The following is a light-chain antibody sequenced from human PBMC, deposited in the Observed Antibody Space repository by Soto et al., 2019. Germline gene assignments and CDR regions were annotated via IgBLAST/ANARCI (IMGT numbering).Light chain of an antibody. CDR1: NIESKS. CDR2: YDT. CDR3: QVWDSSSDHVV. V-gene: IGLV3-21*04. Sequence: SYELTQPPSVSVAPGKTARITCGGNNIESKSVHWYQQKPGQAPVVVIYYDTDRPSGIPERFSGSNSGNTATLIISRVEAGDEADYYCQVWDSSSDHVVFGGGTKLIVL. J-gene: IGLJ2*01.